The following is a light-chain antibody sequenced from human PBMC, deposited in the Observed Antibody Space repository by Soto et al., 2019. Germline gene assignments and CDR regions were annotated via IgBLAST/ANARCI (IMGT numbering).Light chain of an antibody. Sequence: DIQLTQSPSSLSASVGDRLTITCRVSQGITSCLNWHRQKPGKVPKFLIYSASTLHSGVPSRFGGTGSGTDFTLTINSLQPEDVATYYCQKYNSAPPFTFGPGTKVEIK. J-gene: IGKJ3*01. V-gene: IGKV1-27*01. CDR3: QKYNSAPPFT. CDR2: SAS. CDR1: QGITSC.